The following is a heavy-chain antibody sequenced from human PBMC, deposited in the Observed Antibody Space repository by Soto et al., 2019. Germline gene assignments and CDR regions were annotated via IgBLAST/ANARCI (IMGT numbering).Heavy chain of an antibody. J-gene: IGHJ4*02. V-gene: IGHV3-21*01. CDR3: ARGSRRTFDY. CDR1: GFTFSDFT. CDR2: ISSGGSFI. D-gene: IGHD6-13*01. Sequence: EVQLVESGGGLVKPGGSLRLSCAASGFTFSDFTMNWVRQAPGKGLQWVSSISSGGSFISYADSVRGRFTISRDNAKNSLYLQGDSLRAEDTAVFFCARGSRRTFDYWGQGTLVTVSS.